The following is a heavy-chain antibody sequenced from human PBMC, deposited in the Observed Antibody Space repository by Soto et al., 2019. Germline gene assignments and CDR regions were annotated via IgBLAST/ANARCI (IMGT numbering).Heavy chain of an antibody. Sequence: EAGPTLAHRTQPLTLTCPFSGCNLSTSGVCVGWIRQPPASRLEWLPRSYSNADRRYSPSLKSRLTITKDTSKNQVVLTMSNMGPVDNATYYCAHSLEKGWGSSRYFDLWGRGTLVNVCS. CDR2: SYSNADR. J-gene: IGHJ2*01. V-gene: IGHV2-5*01. D-gene: IGHD3-16*01. CDR1: GCNLSTSGVC. CDR3: AHSLEKGWGSSRYFDL.